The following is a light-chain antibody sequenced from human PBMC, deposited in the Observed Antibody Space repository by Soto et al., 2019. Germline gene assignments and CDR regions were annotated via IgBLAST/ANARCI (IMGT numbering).Light chain of an antibody. CDR1: QNINNY. CDR3: QQYENLPT. Sequence: DIQMTQSPSSLSASVGDRVTITCQASQNINNYLNWYQQKPGRAPKLLIYDASNLAAGVPSRFRGSGSGTDFTFTISRLQPEDIATYYWQQYENLPTFGQGTRLEIK. CDR2: DAS. V-gene: IGKV1-33*01. J-gene: IGKJ5*01.